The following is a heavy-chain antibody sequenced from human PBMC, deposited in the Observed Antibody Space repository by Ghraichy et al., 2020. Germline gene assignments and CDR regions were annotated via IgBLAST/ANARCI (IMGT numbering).Heavy chain of an antibody. D-gene: IGHD5-18*01. V-gene: IGHV4-31*03. CDR3: ARDSFWGVRDDTAMESGVGFDP. CDR2: IYYSGST. J-gene: IGHJ5*02. Sequence: SETLSLTCTVSGGSISSGGYYWSWIRQHPGKGLEWIGYIYYSGSTYYNPSLKSRVTISVDTSKNQFSLKLSSVTAADTAVYYCARDSFWGVRDDTAMESGVGFDPWGQGTLVTVSS. CDR1: GGSISSGGYY.